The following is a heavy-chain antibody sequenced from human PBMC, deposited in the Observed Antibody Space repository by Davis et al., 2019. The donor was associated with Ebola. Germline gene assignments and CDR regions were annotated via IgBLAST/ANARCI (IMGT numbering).Heavy chain of an antibody. CDR2: FDPEDGET. CDR3: ARGKTVAGTRGLSWFDP. Sequence: AASVKVSCKASGYTFTSYYMHWVRQAPGKGLEWMGGFDPEDGETIYAQKFQGRVTMTEDTSTDTAYMELSSLRSEDTAVFYCARGKTVAGTRGLSWFDPWGPGTLVTVSS. CDR1: GYTFTSYY. J-gene: IGHJ5*02. V-gene: IGHV1-24*01. D-gene: IGHD6-19*01.